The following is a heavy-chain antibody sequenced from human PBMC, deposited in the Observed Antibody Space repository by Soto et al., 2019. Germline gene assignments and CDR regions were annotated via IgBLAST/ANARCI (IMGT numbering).Heavy chain of an antibody. J-gene: IGHJ3*02. V-gene: IGHV1-69*02. CDR2: IIPILGIA. Sequence: QVQLVQSGAEVKKPGSSVKVSCKASGGTFSSYTISWVRQAPGQGLEWMGRIIPILGIANYAQKFQGRVTITADKSTSTAYMELSSLRSEDTAVYYCARSAGRSPGAFDIWGQGTMVTVSS. CDR1: GGTFSSYT. CDR3: ARSAGRSPGAFDI. D-gene: IGHD2-15*01.